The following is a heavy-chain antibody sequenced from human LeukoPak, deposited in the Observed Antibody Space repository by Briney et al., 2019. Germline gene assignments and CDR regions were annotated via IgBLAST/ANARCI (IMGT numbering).Heavy chain of an antibody. CDR2: IYSGGST. Sequence: PGGSLRLSCAASGFXASSNYISWVRHAPGEGLEWGSHIYSGGSTYYADSVKGRFTISRDNSKNTLYLQMNSLRAEDTAVYYCAREGIVVVPAAMEVDYYYYGVDVWGQGTTVIVSS. CDR3: AREGIVVVPAAMEVDYYYYGVDV. CDR1: GFXASSNY. D-gene: IGHD2-2*01. V-gene: IGHV3-66*01. J-gene: IGHJ6*02.